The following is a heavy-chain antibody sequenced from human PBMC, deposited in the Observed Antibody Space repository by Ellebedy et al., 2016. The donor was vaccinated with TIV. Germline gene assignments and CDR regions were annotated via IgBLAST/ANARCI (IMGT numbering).Heavy chain of an antibody. D-gene: IGHD4-11*01. Sequence: GESLKISXVASGFTFGRYWMHWVRQAPGNKLVWVSRIKSDGSGTTYADSVKGRFTTSRDNARNTRYLQMNSLRGEDTAVYFCARDRGDYSISGPWGQGTLVTVSS. CDR3: ARDRGDYSISGP. J-gene: IGHJ5*02. CDR2: IKSDGSGT. V-gene: IGHV3-74*01. CDR1: GFTFGRYW.